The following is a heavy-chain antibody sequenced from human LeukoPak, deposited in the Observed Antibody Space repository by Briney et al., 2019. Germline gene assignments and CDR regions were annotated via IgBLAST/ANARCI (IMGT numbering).Heavy chain of an antibody. CDR1: GFTFGTYA. J-gene: IGHJ4*02. D-gene: IGHD1-26*01. Sequence: PGGSLRLSCAASGFTFGTYAMHWVRRAPGKGLEWVAVILSDGSIQNTADSVRGRFIISRDNSKNTLFLQMNRLRTEDTAVYYCARGAILGGYNLIDDWGQGTLVTVSS. CDR3: ARGAILGGYNLIDD. CDR2: ILSDGSIQ. V-gene: IGHV3-30*04.